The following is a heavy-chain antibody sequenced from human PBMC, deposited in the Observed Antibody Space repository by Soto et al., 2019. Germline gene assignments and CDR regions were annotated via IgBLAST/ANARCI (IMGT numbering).Heavy chain of an antibody. CDR3: AGAKRFLVSFDP. CDR1: GYTFTSYY. Sequence: ASLKVSCKASGYTFTSYYMHWVLQAPGQGLEWMGIINPSGGSTTYAHKFQGRVTMTRDTSTSTVYMELNSLRSEDTAVYYCAGAKRFLVSFDPWGQGSLVTASS. J-gene: IGHJ5*02. CDR2: INPSGGST. V-gene: IGHV1-46*03. D-gene: IGHD3-16*01.